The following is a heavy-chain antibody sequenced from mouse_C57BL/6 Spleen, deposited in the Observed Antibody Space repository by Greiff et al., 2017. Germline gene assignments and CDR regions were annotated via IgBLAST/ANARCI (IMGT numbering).Heavy chain of an antibody. J-gene: IGHJ4*01. D-gene: IGHD2-5*01. Sequence: VQGVESGAELVRPGASVTLSCKASGYTFTDYEMHWVKQTPVHGLEWIGAIDPETGGTAYNQKFKGKAILTADKSSSTAYMELRSLTSEDSAVYYCTRRAHSNYAMDYWGQGTSVTVSS. V-gene: IGHV1-15*01. CDR1: GYTFTDYE. CDR2: IDPETGGT. CDR3: TRRAHSNYAMDY.